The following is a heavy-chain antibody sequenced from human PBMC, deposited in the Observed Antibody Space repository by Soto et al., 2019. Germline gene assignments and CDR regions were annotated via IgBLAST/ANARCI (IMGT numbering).Heavy chain of an antibody. CDR2: INHSGST. CDR1: GGSFSGYY. CDR3: ARGRRGSITIFGVNYYYYMDV. J-gene: IGHJ6*03. V-gene: IGHV4-34*01. D-gene: IGHD3-3*01. Sequence: SETLSLTCAVYGGSFSGYYWSWIRQPPGKGLEWIGEINHSGSTNYNPSLKSRVTISVDTSKNQFSLKLSSVTAADTAVYYCARGRRGSITIFGVNYYYYMDVWGKGTTVTVS.